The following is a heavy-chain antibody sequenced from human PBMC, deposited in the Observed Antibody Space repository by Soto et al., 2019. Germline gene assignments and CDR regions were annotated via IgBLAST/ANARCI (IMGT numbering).Heavy chain of an antibody. V-gene: IGHV1-69*08. CDR3: ARADFGDYWYFDL. CDR1: VDPFSSHT. Sequence: QDQLVQSGAEVKKPGSSVKVSCKAFVDPFSSHTFSWVRQAPGQGLEWMGRIIPALGTITYAQKIQGIVTITADESVTTVYMELNSLRAEYTAVYYCARADFGDYWYFDLWGRGTLVTVSS. CDR2: IIPALGTI. J-gene: IGHJ2*01. D-gene: IGHD4-17*01.